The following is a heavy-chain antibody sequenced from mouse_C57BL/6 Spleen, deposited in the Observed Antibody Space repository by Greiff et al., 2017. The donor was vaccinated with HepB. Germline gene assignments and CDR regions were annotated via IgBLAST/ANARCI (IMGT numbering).Heavy chain of an antibody. CDR3: ARLGGQRDYYAMDY. V-gene: IGHV1-18*01. CDR2: INPNNGGT. Sequence: EVQLQQSGPELVKPGASVKIPCKASGYTFTDYNMDWVKQSHGKSLEWIGDINPNNGGTIYNQKFKGKATLTVDKSSSTAYMELRSLTSEDTAVYYCARLGGQRDYYAMDYWGQGTSVTVSS. CDR1: GYTFTDYN. J-gene: IGHJ4*01. D-gene: IGHD3-3*01.